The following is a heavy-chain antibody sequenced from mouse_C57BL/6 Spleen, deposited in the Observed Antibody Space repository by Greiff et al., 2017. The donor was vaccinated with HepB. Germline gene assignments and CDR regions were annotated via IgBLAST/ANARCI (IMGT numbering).Heavy chain of an antibody. CDR3: ARSGLPYAMDY. V-gene: IGHV1-50*01. J-gene: IGHJ4*01. CDR2: IDPSDSYT. Sequence: QVQLQQPGAELVKPGASVKLSCKASGYTFTSYWMQWVKQRPGQGLEWIGEIDPSDSYTNYNQKFKGKATLTVDTSYSTAYMQLSSLTSEDSAVYYCARSGLPYAMDYWGQGTSVTVSS. D-gene: IGHD2-4*01. CDR1: GYTFTSYW.